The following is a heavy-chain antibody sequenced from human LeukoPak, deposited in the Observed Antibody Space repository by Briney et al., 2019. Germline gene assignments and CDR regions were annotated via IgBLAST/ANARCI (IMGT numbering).Heavy chain of an antibody. Sequence: ASVKVSCKASGYTFIRYDINWVRQAAGQGLEWMEWMNPNSANTGYAEKFQGRVSMTRDNPMSTAYMELSGLRPDDTAVYYCARARTDLESGDLSYAFEIWGQGTMITVSS. CDR3: ARARTDLESGDLSYAFEI. CDR2: MNPNSANT. V-gene: IGHV1-8*01. CDR1: GYTFIRYD. J-gene: IGHJ3*02. D-gene: IGHD1-1*01.